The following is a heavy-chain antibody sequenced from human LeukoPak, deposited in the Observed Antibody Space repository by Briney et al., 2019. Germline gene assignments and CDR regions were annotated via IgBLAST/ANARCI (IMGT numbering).Heavy chain of an antibody. V-gene: IGHV3-33*06. D-gene: IGHD3-16*01. J-gene: IGHJ4*02. Sequence: PGGSLRLSCAASGFTFRDYDMHWVRQAPGKGLEWVAVIWYDGSNKYYADSVKGRFTISRDNSKNTLYLQMNSLRAEDTAVYYCAKDSQSGVLGYWGQGTLVTVSS. CDR1: GFTFRDYD. CDR2: IWYDGSNK. CDR3: AKDSQSGVLGY.